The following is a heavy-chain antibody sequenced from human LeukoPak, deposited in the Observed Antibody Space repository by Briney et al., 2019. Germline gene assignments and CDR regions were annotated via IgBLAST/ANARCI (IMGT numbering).Heavy chain of an antibody. J-gene: IGHJ5*02. V-gene: IGHV4-61*02. CDR1: VGSISSGSYY. D-gene: IGHD3-22*01. CDR2: ICTGGST. CDR3: ARDLVVPPYNWFDP. Sequence: SQTLSLTCTVSVGSISSGSYYWSWVRQPAGEGLEWIGRICTGGSTNSNPSLKNRVTVSLDTHRNKFSLHLTSLTAADTAVYYCARDLVVPPYNWFDPWGQGTLVTVSS.